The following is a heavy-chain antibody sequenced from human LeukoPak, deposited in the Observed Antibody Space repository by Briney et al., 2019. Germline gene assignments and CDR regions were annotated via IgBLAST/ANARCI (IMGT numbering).Heavy chain of an antibody. CDR3: ASRGGSSGFDY. Sequence: GGSLRLSCAASGFTVSSNYMSWVRQAPGEGLEWASVIYSGGSTYYADSVKGRFTISRDNSKNTLYLQMNSLRAEDTAVYYCASRGGSSGFDYWGQGTLVTVSS. CDR2: IYSGGST. V-gene: IGHV3-53*01. D-gene: IGHD2-15*01. CDR1: GFTVSSNY. J-gene: IGHJ4*02.